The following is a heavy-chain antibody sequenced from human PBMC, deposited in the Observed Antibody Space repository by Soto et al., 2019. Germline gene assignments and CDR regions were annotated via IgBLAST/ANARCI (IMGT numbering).Heavy chain of an antibody. J-gene: IGHJ4*02. D-gene: IGHD6-13*01. CDR2: INHSGST. V-gene: IGHV4-34*01. CDR1: GGSFSGYY. CDR3: AREVQPLAVAFGY. Sequence: SETLSLTCAVYGGSFSGYYWSWIRQPPGKGLEWIGEINHSGSTNYNPSLKSRVTISVDTSKNQFSLKLSPVTAADTAVYYCAREVQPLAVAFGYWGQGTLVTVSS.